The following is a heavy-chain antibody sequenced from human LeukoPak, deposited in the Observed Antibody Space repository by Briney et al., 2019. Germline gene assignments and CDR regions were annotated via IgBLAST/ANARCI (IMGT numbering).Heavy chain of an antibody. Sequence: GGSLRLSCADSGFTFTYYSMNWVRHALGRGLEWVAHISSASNNIYYADSVKGRVTISRDNAKNSLYLQMNSLRAEDTGVYYCARGGDTWVEGAHETFDHWGQGTLVTVSS. CDR2: ISSASNNI. J-gene: IGHJ4*02. CDR3: ARGGDTWVEGAHETFDH. CDR1: GFTFTYYS. V-gene: IGHV3-48*04. D-gene: IGHD1-26*01.